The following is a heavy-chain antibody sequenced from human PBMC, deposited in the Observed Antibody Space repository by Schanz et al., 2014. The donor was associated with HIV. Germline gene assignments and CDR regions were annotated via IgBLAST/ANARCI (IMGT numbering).Heavy chain of an antibody. CDR2: ISGSGGAT. V-gene: IGHV3-23*04. D-gene: IGHD5-18*01. J-gene: IGHJ4*02. Sequence: EVQVVESGGGLVKPGGSLRLSCAASGFTFSSFSMSWVRQAPGKGLEWVSGISGSGGATYYADSVKGRFTISRDNSKHTLYLQMNSLRAEDTAVYYCARGLPADYWGQGTLVTVSS. CDR3: ARGLPADY. CDR1: GFTFSSFS.